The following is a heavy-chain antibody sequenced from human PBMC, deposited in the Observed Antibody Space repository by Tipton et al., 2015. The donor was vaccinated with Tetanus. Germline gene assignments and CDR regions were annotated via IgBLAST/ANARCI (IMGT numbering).Heavy chain of an antibody. CDR1: GFISSSYG. CDR3: AREADCSGGSCFSGDFDN. Sequence: SLRLSCAASGFISSSYGIHWVRQAPGKGLEWVAVSWYDGTDKYYADSGKGRFTISRDNSKNPLYLQMNSLRAEDTAVYYCAREADCSGGSCFSGDFDNWGQGTQVTVSS. V-gene: IGHV3-33*01. CDR2: SWYDGTDK. D-gene: IGHD2-15*01. J-gene: IGHJ4*02.